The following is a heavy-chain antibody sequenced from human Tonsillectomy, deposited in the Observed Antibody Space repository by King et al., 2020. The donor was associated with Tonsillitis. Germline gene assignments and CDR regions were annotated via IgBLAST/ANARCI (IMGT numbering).Heavy chain of an antibody. CDR1: GFSLSNTRMG. CDR3: ARIRDHYYYYGMDV. V-gene: IGHV2-26*01. Sequence: VTLKESGPVLVKPTATLTLTCTVSGFSLSNTRMGVTWIRQPPGTALEWPAPIFSHYEQSYSPSLKSRPTISKDTPQSQVVLTLTNMDPVDTATYYCARIRDHYYYYGMDVWGQGTTVTVSS. CDR2: IFSHYEQ. J-gene: IGHJ6*02. D-gene: IGHD5-24*01.